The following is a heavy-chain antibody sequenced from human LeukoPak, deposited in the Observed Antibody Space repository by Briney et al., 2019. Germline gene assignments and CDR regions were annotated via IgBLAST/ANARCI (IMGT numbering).Heavy chain of an antibody. CDR3: ATKERGLVQTYYFDY. V-gene: IGHV1-24*01. J-gene: IGHJ4*02. CDR1: GYTLTELS. D-gene: IGHD6-19*01. CDR2: FDPEDGET. Sequence: GASVKVSCKVSGYTLTELSMHWVRQAPGKGLEWMGGFDPEDGETIYAQKFQGRVTMTEDTSTDTAYMELSSLRSEDTAVYYCATKERGLVQTYYFDYWGQGTLVTVSS.